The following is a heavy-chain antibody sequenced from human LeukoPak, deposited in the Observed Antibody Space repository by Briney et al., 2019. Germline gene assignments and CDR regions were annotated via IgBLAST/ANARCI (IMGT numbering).Heavy chain of an antibody. V-gene: IGHV1-69*05. CDR3: ARASTDYGDFDY. CDR2: IIPIFGTA. CDR1: GGTFSSYA. D-gene: IGHD4-17*01. Sequence: SVKVSCKASGGTFSSYAISWVRQAPGQGREWMGGIIPIFGTANYAQKFQGRVTITTDESTSTAYMELSSLRSEDTAVYYCARASTDYGDFDYWGQGTLVTVSS. J-gene: IGHJ4*02.